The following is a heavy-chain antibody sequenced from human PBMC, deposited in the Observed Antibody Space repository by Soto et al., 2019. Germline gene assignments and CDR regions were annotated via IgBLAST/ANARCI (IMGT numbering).Heavy chain of an antibody. D-gene: IGHD5-18*01. V-gene: IGHV3-30*18. CDR3: AKDLQLAFDY. CDR2: ISYDGSNK. J-gene: IGHJ4*02. CDR1: GFTFSSYG. Sequence: RVLRLSCAASGFTFSSYGMHWVRQAPGKGLEWVAVISYDGSNKYYADSVKGRFTISRDNSKNTLYLQMNSLRAEDTAVYYCAKDLQLAFDYWGQGTLVTVSS.